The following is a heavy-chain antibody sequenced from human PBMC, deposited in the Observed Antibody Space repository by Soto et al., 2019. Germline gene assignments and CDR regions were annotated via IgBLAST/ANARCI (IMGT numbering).Heavy chain of an antibody. CDR2: INAGNGNT. CDR1: GYTFTSYA. CDR3: ARDLDDGSGSYGY. Sequence: QVQLVQSGAEVKKPGASVKVSCKASGYTFTSYAMHWVRQAPGQRLEWMGWINAGNGNTKYSQKFQGRVTITRDTSASKAYMELSSLRYEDTAVYYCARDLDDGSGSYGYWGQGTLVTVSS. J-gene: IGHJ4*02. D-gene: IGHD3-10*01. V-gene: IGHV1-3*01.